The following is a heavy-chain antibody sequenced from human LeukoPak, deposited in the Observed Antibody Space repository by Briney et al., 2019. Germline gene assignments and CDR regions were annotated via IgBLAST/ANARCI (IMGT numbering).Heavy chain of an antibody. V-gene: IGHV4-59*01. CDR3: ARDRYYYDSSGYYNWFDP. D-gene: IGHD3-22*01. Sequence: PSETLSLTCTVSGGSISSYYWSWIRQPPGKGLEWIGYIYYSGSTNYNPSLKSRVTISVDTSKNQFSLELSSVTAADTAVYYCARDRYYYDSSGYYNWFDPWGQGTLVTVSS. J-gene: IGHJ5*02. CDR2: IYYSGST. CDR1: GGSISSYY.